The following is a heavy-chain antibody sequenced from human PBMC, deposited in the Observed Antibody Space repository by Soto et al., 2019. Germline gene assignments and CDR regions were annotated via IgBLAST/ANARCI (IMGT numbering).Heavy chain of an antibody. CDR3: ARGCSHMRFRDYVPPRLAESLQHYFYY. V-gene: IGHV4-39*07. Sequence: PSETLSLTCTVSGGSISSSSYYGGWIRQPPGKGLEWIGSIYYSGSTYYSPSLKSRVSISVVTSKDQFSRKRLALSAAATAGCYCARGCSHMRFRDYVPPRLAESLQHYFYYWDQGTLITVSS. CDR1: GGSISSSSYY. CDR2: IYYSGST. D-gene: IGHD3-10*02. J-gene: IGHJ4*01.